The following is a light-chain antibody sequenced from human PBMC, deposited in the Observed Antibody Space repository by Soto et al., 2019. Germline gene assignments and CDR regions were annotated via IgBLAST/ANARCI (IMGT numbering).Light chain of an antibody. CDR3: PQYGGLPRT. CDR2: GAS. Sequence: EIVLTQSPGTVSLSPGERATLSCRASQSVSSNYLAWYQQKPGQAPRLLIYGASSRATGIPDRFSGSGSGTDFTRTISRLEPEDFAVYYCPQYGGLPRTFGQGTKVEIK. V-gene: IGKV3-20*01. J-gene: IGKJ1*01. CDR1: QSVSSNY.